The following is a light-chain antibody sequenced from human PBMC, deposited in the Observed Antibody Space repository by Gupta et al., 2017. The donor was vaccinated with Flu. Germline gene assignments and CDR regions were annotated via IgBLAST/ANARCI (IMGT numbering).Light chain of an antibody. Sequence: PSSSSASVADRVTISILATHDIGSYLAWYQQKAGKPPKLPIYAASSVQSGVPSRFSDSGFVRTFTLTISNLQPEDIATYYCQKYNSAPQTFGRGTKVEIK. J-gene: IGKJ4*01. CDR1: HDIGSY. CDR3: QKYNSAPQT. V-gene: IGKV1-27*01. CDR2: AAS.